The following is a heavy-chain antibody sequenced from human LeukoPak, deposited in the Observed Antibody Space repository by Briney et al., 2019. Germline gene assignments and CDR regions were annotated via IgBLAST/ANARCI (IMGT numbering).Heavy chain of an antibody. V-gene: IGHV4-59*11. Sequence: SETLSLTCTVSGGSISSHYWSWIRQPPGKGLEWIGYIYYSGSTNYNPSLKSRVTISVDTSKNQFSLKLSSVAAADTAVYYCARVAFLGVADVWGQGTLVTVSS. CDR2: IYYSGST. D-gene: IGHD3-10*01. CDR1: GGSISSHY. J-gene: IGHJ4*02. CDR3: ARVAFLGVADV.